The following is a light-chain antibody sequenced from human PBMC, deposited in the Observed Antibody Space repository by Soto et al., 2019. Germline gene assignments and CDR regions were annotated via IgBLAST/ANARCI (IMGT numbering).Light chain of an antibody. V-gene: IGKV1-39*01. J-gene: IGKJ1*01. CDR3: QQYNSYSEA. CDR2: STS. Sequence: DIQMTQSPSSLSASVGDRVTITCRASQSVSNYLNWYRQLPGKAPTLLIYSTSTLQSGVPSRFSGSGSGTDFTFTISSLQPEDIATYYCQQYNSYSEAFGQGTKVDIK. CDR1: QSVSNY.